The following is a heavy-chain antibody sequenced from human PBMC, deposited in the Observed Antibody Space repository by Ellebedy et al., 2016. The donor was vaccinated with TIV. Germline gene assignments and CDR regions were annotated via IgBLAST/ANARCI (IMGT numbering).Heavy chain of an antibody. D-gene: IGHD3-16*01. CDR3: ARDLFGGVTADY. CDR1: GYTFTSYY. Sequence: ASVKVSXXASGYTFTSYYMHWVRQAPGQGLEWMGIINPSGGRTSYAPKFQGRVTMTRDTSTSTVYMELSSLRSEDTAVYYCARDLFGGVTADYWGQGTLVTVSS. CDR2: INPSGGRT. J-gene: IGHJ4*02. V-gene: IGHV1-46*01.